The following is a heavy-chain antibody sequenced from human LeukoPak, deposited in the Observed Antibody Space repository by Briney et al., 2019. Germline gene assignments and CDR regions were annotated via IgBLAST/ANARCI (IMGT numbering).Heavy chain of an antibody. D-gene: IGHD1-26*01. J-gene: IGHJ4*02. CDR3: AKDGTGSYFAQYYFDY. CDR2: ISGSGGST. V-gene: IGHV3-23*01. Sequence: GGSLRLSCAASGFTFGNYAMTWVRQAPGKGLEWVSAISGSGGSTYYADSVKGRFTISRDNSKNTLYLQMNGLRAEDSAVYYCAKDGTGSYFAQYYFDYWGQGTLVTVSS. CDR1: GFTFGNYA.